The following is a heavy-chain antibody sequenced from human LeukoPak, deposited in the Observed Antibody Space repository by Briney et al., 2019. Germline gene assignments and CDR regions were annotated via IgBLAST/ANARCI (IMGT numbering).Heavy chain of an antibody. CDR1: GYTFTSYG. D-gene: IGHD1-7*01. Sequence: ASVKVSCKASGYTFTSYGISWVRQAPGQGLKWMGWISAYNGNTNYAQKLQGRVTMTTDTSTSTAYMELRSLRSDDTAVYYCARGQYCNYPGWFDPWGQGTLVTVSS. CDR2: ISAYNGNT. V-gene: IGHV1-18*01. J-gene: IGHJ5*02. CDR3: ARGQYCNYPGWFDP.